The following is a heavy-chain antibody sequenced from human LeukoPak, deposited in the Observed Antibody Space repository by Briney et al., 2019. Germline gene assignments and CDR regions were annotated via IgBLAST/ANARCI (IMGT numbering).Heavy chain of an antibody. D-gene: IGHD3-10*01. CDR2: IWYDGSNK. Sequence: PGMSLRLSCAASGFTFSSYGMQRVRQAPGKGLEGVAVIWYDGSNKYYADSVKGRFTISRDNSKNTLYLQMNSLRAEDTAVYYCARDWYYGSGSYYNKDYFDYWGQGTLATVSS. J-gene: IGHJ4*02. CDR1: GFTFSSYG. CDR3: ARDWYYGSGSYYNKDYFDY. V-gene: IGHV3-33*01.